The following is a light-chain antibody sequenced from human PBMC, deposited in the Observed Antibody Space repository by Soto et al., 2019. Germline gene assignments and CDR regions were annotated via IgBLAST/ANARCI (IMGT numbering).Light chain of an antibody. J-gene: IGLJ2*01. V-gene: IGLV2-23*01. CDR2: EGN. CDR1: SIDVGTYNL. CDR3: CSYAPSRTLL. Sequence: QSVLTQPASVSGCPGESITISCTGTSIDVGTYNLVTWYQQHPGRVPKLILYEGNKRPSGVSSRFSASKSGNTASLTISGLQAEDEADYFCCSYAPSRTLLFGGGTKVTVL.